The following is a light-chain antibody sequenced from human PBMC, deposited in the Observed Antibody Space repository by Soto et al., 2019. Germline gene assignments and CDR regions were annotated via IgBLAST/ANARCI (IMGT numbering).Light chain of an antibody. CDR1: SGHSSYA. CDR3: QTWGTGTVV. Sequence: QPVLTQSPSASASLGASVKLTCTLSSGHSSYAIAWHQQQPEKGPRYLMKLNSDGSHSKGDGIPDRFSGSSSGAERYLTISGLQSADEADYYCQTWGTGTVVFGGGTKVTVL. V-gene: IGLV4-69*01. CDR2: LNSDGSH. J-gene: IGLJ2*01.